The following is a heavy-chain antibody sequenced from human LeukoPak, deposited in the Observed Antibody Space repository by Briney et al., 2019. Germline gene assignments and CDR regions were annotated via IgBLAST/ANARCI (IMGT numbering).Heavy chain of an antibody. Sequence: GGSLRLSCAASGFTFRTYWMHWVRQVPGKGLVWISRINTDGSSTSHADSVKGRFTISRDNAQNTLYLQMNSLRPEDTAVYYCTRYLLASYGMDVWGQGITVTVSS. V-gene: IGHV3-74*01. CDR3: TRYLLASYGMDV. CDR1: GFTFRTYW. D-gene: IGHD2-15*01. CDR2: INTDGSST. J-gene: IGHJ6*02.